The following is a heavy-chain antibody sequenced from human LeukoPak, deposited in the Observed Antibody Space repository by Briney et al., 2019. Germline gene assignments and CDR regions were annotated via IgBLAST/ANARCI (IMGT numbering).Heavy chain of an antibody. D-gene: IGHD3-22*01. CDR2: ISWNSGSI. V-gene: IGHV3-9*01. CDR1: GFTFSNAW. CDR3: AKDISDSSGYYDAFDI. J-gene: IGHJ3*02. Sequence: GGSLRLSCAASGFTFSNAWMSWVRQAPGKGLEWVSGISWNSGSIGYADSVKGRFTISRDNAKNSLYLQMNSLRAEDTALYYCAKDISDSSGYYDAFDIWGQGTMVTVSS.